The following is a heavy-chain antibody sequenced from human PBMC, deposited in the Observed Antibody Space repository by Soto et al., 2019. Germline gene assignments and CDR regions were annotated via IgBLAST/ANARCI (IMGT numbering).Heavy chain of an antibody. CDR3: ASSLYYYDSSGYHFGMDV. Sequence: PSETLSLTCTVSGGSISSGGYYWSWIRQHPGKGLQWIGYIYYSGSTYYNPSLKSRVTISVDTSKTQFSLKLSSVTAADTAVYYCASSLYYYDSSGYHFGMDVWGQGTTVTVSS. D-gene: IGHD3-22*01. J-gene: IGHJ6*02. CDR2: IYYSGST. CDR1: GGSISSGGYY. V-gene: IGHV4-31*03.